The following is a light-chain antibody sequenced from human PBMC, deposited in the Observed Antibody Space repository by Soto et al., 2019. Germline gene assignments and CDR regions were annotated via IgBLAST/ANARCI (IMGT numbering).Light chain of an antibody. CDR3: HQYCSPFT. V-gene: IGKV3-20*01. J-gene: IGKJ3*01. CDR1: QSVSSSY. CDR2: GTS. Sequence: EIVLTQSPGTLSLSPGERATLSCRASQSVSSSYLAWYQQKPDQAPRLLIYGTSSTATRIPVRVSGSGSEIDFTLTIIRLEPDDFSVYYCHQYCSPFTFGPGTKVDIK.